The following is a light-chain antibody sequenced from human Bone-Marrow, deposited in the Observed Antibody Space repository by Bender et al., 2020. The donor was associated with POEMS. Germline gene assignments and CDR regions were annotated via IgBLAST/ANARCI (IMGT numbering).Light chain of an antibody. V-gene: IGLV1-44*01. Sequence: QSVLTQPPSASGTPGQSVIISCSGTDSNFGGNNVNWYQHLPGTAPRLVVYSNYQRPSGVPARFSGSKSGNTASLTISGLQADDEANYYCCSYAGAYSSYVFGSGTNVTLL. CDR2: SNY. CDR1: DSNFGGNN. CDR3: CSYAGAYSSYV. J-gene: IGLJ1*01.